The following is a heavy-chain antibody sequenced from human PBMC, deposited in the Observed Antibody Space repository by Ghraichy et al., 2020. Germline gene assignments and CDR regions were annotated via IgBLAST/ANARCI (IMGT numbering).Heavy chain of an antibody. CDR1: GGSISSDDYY. J-gene: IGHJ3*01. V-gene: IGHV4-30-4*01. Sequence: SESLSLTCNVSGGSISSDDYYWGWIRQPPGKGLEWIGYISYSGLNYYNPSLKSRLTISEDTSKNQFSLHLSSVTAADTAVYYCARAFYFAANGYSDAFDVWGQGTLVAVSS. CDR3: ARAFYFAANGYSDAFDV. CDR2: ISYSGLN. D-gene: IGHD2-8*01.